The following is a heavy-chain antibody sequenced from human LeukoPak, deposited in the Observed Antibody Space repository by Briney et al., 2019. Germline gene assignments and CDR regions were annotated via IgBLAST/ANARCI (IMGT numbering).Heavy chain of an antibody. V-gene: IGHV4-59*12. D-gene: IGHD3-16*01. CDR3: AREVLGWFDP. CDR2: IYYSGST. CDR1: GGSISSYY. J-gene: IGHJ5*02. Sequence: PSETLSLTCTVSGGSISSYYWSWIRQPPGKGLEWIGYIYYSGSTNYNPSLKSRVTISVDTSKNQFSLKLSSVTAADTAVYYCAREVLGWFDPWGQGTLVTVSS.